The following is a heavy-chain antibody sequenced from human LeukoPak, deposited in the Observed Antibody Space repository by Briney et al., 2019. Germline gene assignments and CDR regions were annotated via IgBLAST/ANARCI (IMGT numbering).Heavy chain of an antibody. V-gene: IGHV1-24*01. CDR2: FDPEDGET. CDR1: GYTLTELS. D-gene: IGHD3-3*01. CDR3: ATAEWLLYMKGGYYFDY. J-gene: IGHJ4*02. Sequence: GASVKVSCKVSGYTLTELSMHWVRQAPGKGLEWMGGFDPEDGETIYAQKFQGRVTMTEDTSTDTAYMELSSLRSEDTAVYYCATAEWLLYMKGGYYFDYWGQGTLVTVSS.